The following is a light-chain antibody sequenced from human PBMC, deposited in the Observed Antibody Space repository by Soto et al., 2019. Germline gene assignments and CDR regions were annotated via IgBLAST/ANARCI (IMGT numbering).Light chain of an antibody. CDR2: DAS. CDR3: QQRSDFTYT. J-gene: IGKJ2*01. CDR1: QSVSND. Sequence: EVVLTQSPATLSLSPGERATLSCRASQSVSNDLVWYQHKPGQAPRLLIFDASNRATGIPGRFSGSGSGTDFTLTISSLEPEDSAVYYCQQRSDFTYTFGQGTKLEIK. V-gene: IGKV3-11*01.